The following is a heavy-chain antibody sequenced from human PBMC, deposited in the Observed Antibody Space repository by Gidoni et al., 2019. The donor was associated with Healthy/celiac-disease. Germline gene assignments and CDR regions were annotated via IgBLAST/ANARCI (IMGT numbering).Heavy chain of an antibody. CDR2: IYPGDSDT. Sequence: EVKLVQAGAEVKQPGEAMKISCRGSGYSFTSYWIGWVRQMPGNGREWMGIIYPGDSDTRYSPSCQGQVTISADKSISTAYLQWSSLKASDTAMYYCARLGEVVGTNWYYWGQGTLVTVSS. CDR3: ARLGEVVGTNWYY. CDR1: GYSFTSYW. J-gene: IGHJ4*02. V-gene: IGHV5-51*03. D-gene: IGHD1-1*01.